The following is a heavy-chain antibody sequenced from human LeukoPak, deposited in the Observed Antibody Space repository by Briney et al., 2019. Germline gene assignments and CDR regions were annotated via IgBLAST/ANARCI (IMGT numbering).Heavy chain of an antibody. CDR3: ARQGTHFDY. CDR2: IYPGDSDT. D-gene: IGHD3-10*01. Sequence: PGESLKISCKASGYSFTSYWIAWVRQMPGKGLEWMGIIYPGDSDTKYSPSLQGQVTISVDKSISTAYLQWSSLKAADTAMYYCARQGTHFDYWGQGTLVTVSS. CDR1: GYSFTSYW. V-gene: IGHV5-51*01. J-gene: IGHJ4*02.